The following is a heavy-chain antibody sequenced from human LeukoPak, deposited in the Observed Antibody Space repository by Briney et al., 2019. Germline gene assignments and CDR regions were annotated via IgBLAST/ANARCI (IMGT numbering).Heavy chain of an antibody. D-gene: IGHD3-3*01. CDR2: ISAYNGNT. Sequence: EASVKVSCKASGYTFTSYYMHWVRQAPGQGLEWMGWISAYNGNTNYAQKLQGRVTMTTDTSTSTAYMELRSLRSDDTAVYYCARGCIGRGDFWSGYCLTGFDPWGQGTLVTVSS. V-gene: IGHV1-18*04. CDR1: GYTFTSYY. J-gene: IGHJ5*02. CDR3: ARGCIGRGDFWSGYCLTGFDP.